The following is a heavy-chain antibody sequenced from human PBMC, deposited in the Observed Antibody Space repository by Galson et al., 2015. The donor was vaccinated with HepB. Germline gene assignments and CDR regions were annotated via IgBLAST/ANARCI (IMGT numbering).Heavy chain of an antibody. CDR1: GYTFTSYA. CDR2: INAGNGNT. CDR3: ARRDIVAAVWYFDL. Sequence: SVKVSCKASGYTFTSYAMHWVRQAPGQRLEWMGWINAGNGNTKYSQKFQGRVTITRDTSASTAYMELSSLRSEDTAVYYCARRDIVAAVWYFDLWGRGTLVTVSS. V-gene: IGHV1-3*01. J-gene: IGHJ2*01. D-gene: IGHD5-12*01.